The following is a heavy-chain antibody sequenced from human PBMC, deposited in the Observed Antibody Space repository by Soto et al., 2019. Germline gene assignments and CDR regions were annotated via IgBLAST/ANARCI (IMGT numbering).Heavy chain of an antibody. Sequence: QVQLVESGGGVVQPGRSLRLSCAASGFTFSSYGMHWVRQAPGKGLEWVAVIWYDGSNKYYADSVKGRFTISRDNSKNTLYLQMNSLRAEDTAVYYCARGFDFWSGYYEYYFDYLGQGTLVTVSS. CDR3: ARGFDFWSGYYEYYFDY. J-gene: IGHJ4*02. CDR1: GFTFSSYG. D-gene: IGHD3-3*01. CDR2: IWYDGSNK. V-gene: IGHV3-33*01.